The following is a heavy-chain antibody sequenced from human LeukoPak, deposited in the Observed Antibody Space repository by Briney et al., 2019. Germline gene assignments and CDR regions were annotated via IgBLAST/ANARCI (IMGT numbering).Heavy chain of an antibody. CDR2: VYTSGTT. V-gene: IGHV4-61*02. J-gene: IGHJ3*02. CDR3: ARRVSGAFDI. Sequence: PSETLSLTCTVSGGSISSGSYYWSWIRQPAGKGLEWIGRVYTSGTTNYNPSLKSRVTISVDTSKNQFSLKLSSVTAADTAVYYCARRVSGAFDIWGQGTMVTVSS. D-gene: IGHD6-25*01. CDR1: GGSISSGSYY.